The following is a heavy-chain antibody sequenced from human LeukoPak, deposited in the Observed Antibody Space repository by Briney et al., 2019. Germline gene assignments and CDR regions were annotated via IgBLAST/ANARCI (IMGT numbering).Heavy chain of an antibody. J-gene: IGHJ4*02. Sequence: PSETLSLTCTVSGCSINNYYWSSIRQPPGQGLEWIGHIYYSGNTDNNPSLKSRVSMSIDTSKSQLSLNLRSVTAADTAVYYCARVAGYCAGTTCYAFYFGSWGQGTLVTVSS. CDR2: IYYSGNT. V-gene: IGHV4-59*01. CDR3: ARVAGYCAGTTCYAFYFGS. D-gene: IGHD2-2*01. CDR1: GCSINNYY.